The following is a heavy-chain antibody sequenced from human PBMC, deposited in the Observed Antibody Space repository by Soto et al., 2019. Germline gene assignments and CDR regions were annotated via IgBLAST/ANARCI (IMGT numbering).Heavy chain of an antibody. CDR1: GGSISSSRSY. J-gene: IGHJ5*02. CDR3: ARHIVVVPAAIPWFDP. CDR2: IYYSGST. Sequence: SETLSLTCIVSGGSISSSRSYWGWIRQPPGMGLEWIGSIYYSGSTYYNRSLKSRVTISVDTSKNQFSLKLTSVTASDTAVNYCARHIVVVPAAIPWFDPWGQGTQVTVSS. V-gene: IGHV4-39*01. D-gene: IGHD2-2*02.